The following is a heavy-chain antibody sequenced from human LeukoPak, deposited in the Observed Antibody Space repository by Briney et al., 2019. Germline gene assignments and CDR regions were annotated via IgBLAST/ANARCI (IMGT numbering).Heavy chain of an antibody. D-gene: IGHD6-6*01. CDR3: ATAFESSSSGNDY. CDR2: INHSGST. V-gene: IGHV4-34*01. Sequence: SETLSLTCAAYGGSFSGYYWSWIRQPPGKGLYWIGEINHSGSTNYTPSLKRRVTISVDTSKNQSSLKLSSVTAADTAVYYCATAFESSSSGNDYWGQGTLVTVSS. CDR1: GGSFSGYY. J-gene: IGHJ4*02.